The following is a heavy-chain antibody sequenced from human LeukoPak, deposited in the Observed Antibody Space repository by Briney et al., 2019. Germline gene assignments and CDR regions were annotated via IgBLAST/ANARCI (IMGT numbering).Heavy chain of an antibody. Sequence: GGSLRLSCAASGFTFDDYAMHWVRQAPGKGLEWVSGISWNRGSIGYADSVKGRFTISRDNAKNSLYLQMNSLRAEDTAWYYCAKDSCSSTSCEQGGLDDWGQGTLVTVSS. CDR3: AKDSCSSTSCEQGGLDD. J-gene: IGHJ4*02. V-gene: IGHV3-9*01. CDR1: GFTFDDYA. CDR2: ISWNRGSI. D-gene: IGHD2-2*01.